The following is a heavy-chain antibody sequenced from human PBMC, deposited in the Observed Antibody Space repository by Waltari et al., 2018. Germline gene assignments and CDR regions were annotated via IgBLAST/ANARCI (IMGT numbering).Heavy chain of an antibody. Sequence: QVQLQESGPGLVKPSETLSLTCTVSGGSISSYYWSWIRQPPGKGLEWIGYIYYSGSTNSNPALKSRVTISVDTSKNQFSLKLSSVTAADTAVYYCARVVKDGYNSVLDYWGQGTLVTVSS. V-gene: IGHV4-59*01. CDR1: GGSISSYY. D-gene: IGHD5-12*01. CDR2: IYYSGST. J-gene: IGHJ4*02. CDR3: ARVVKDGYNSVLDY.